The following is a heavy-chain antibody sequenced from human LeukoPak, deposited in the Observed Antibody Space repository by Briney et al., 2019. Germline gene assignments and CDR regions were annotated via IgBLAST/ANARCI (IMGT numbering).Heavy chain of an antibody. V-gene: IGHV1-24*01. J-gene: IGHJ4*02. Sequence: ASVKVSCKVSGYTLTELSMHWVRQAPGKGLEWMGGFDPEDGETIYAQKFQGRVTMTEDTSTDTAYMELSSLRSEDTAVYYCATGLGDSSGCYFDYWGQGTLVTVSS. CDR3: ATGLGDSSGCYFDY. CDR1: GYTLTELS. D-gene: IGHD3-22*01. CDR2: FDPEDGET.